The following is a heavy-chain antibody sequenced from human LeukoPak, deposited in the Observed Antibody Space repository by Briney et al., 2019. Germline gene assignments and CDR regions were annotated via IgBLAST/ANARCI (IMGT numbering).Heavy chain of an antibody. CDR3: ARVSGYDWYYFDY. CDR1: GFTFSDYY. J-gene: IGHJ4*02. D-gene: IGHD5-12*01. Sequence: GGSLRLSCAASGFTFSDYYMSWIRQAPGKGLEWLSHISEGGDTTFYADSVKGRFAISRDNSKNTLYLQMNSLRAENTAVYYCARVSGYDWYYFDYWGQGTLVTVSS. V-gene: IGHV3-11*01. CDR2: ISEGGDTT.